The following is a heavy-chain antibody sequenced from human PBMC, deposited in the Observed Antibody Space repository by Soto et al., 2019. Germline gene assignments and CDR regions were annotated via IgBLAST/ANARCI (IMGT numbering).Heavy chain of an antibody. CDR3: ARAGYCSSTSCYGGFDP. D-gene: IGHD2-2*01. J-gene: IGHJ5*02. Sequence: QVQLQESGPGLVKPSETLSLTCTVSGGSISSYYWSWIRQPPGKGLEWIGYIYYSGSTNYNPSLKSRVTISVDTSKNQFSLKLSSVTAADTAVYYCARAGYCSSTSCYGGFDPWGQGTLVTVSS. CDR1: GGSISSYY. V-gene: IGHV4-59*01. CDR2: IYYSGST.